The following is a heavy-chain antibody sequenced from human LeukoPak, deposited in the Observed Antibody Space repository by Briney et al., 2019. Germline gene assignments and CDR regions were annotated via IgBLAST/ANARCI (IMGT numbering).Heavy chain of an antibody. J-gene: IGHJ6*02. CDR3: ASTDTAMVTSYYYGMDV. D-gene: IGHD5-18*01. CDR2: IYPGDSDT. CDR1: GYSFTSYW. Sequence: ESLKISCQGSGYSFTSYWIGWVRQMPGKGLEWMGIIYPGDSDTRYSPSFQGQVTISADKSISTAYLQWSSLKASDTAMYYCASTDTAMVTSYYYGMDVWGQGTTVTVSS. V-gene: IGHV5-51*01.